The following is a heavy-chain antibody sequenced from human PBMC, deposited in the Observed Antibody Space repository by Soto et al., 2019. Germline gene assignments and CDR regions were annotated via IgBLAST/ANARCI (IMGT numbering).Heavy chain of an antibody. CDR2: INAGNGNT. D-gene: IGHD3-10*01. J-gene: IGHJ4*02. Sequence: QVQLVQSGAEVKKPGASVKVSCKASGYTFTSYAMHWVRQAPGQRLEWMGWINAGNGNTKYSKKFQGRVTITRDTAASRAYIKLSSLSSDDTDVYYCARTDYYYLDYWGQGTLVTVSS. CDR1: GYTFTSYA. V-gene: IGHV1-3*01. CDR3: ARTDYYYLDY.